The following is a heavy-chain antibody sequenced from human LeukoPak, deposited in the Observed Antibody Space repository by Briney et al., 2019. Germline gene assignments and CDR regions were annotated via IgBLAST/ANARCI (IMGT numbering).Heavy chain of an antibody. Sequence: WASVKVSCKVSGYTLTELSMHWVRQAPGKGLEWMGGFDPEDGETIYAQKFQGRVTMTEDTSTDTAYMELSSLRSEDTAVYYCATEITGTRPFDYWGQGTLVTVSS. J-gene: IGHJ4*02. D-gene: IGHD1-7*01. CDR1: GYTLTELS. CDR2: FDPEDGET. V-gene: IGHV1-24*01. CDR3: ATEITGTRPFDY.